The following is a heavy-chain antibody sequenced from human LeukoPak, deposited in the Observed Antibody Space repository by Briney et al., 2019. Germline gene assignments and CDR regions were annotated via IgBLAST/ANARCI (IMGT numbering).Heavy chain of an antibody. V-gene: IGHV3-43*02. J-gene: IGHJ4*02. CDR3: TKGFRRWSEPDY. CDR1: GFTFDDYG. Sequence: PGGSLRLSCTVSGFTFDDYGMNWVRQIPGKGLEWVSLITWDGGSTHYTDSVKGRFTISRDNRRNSLYLQMNNLRYEDSGIYYCTKGFRRWSEPDYWGQGTLVTVSS. CDR2: ITWDGGST. D-gene: IGHD2-15*01.